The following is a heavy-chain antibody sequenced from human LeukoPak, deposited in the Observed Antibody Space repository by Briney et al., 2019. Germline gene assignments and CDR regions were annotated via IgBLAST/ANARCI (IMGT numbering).Heavy chain of an antibody. CDR3: ASPHCSSTSCYPVRGAFDI. J-gene: IGHJ3*02. CDR2: IIPIFDTA. V-gene: IGHV1-69*13. CDR1: GGTFTSYA. D-gene: IGHD2-2*01. Sequence: GSSVKVSYKASGGTFTSYAISWVRQAPGQGLEWMGGIIPIFDTANYAPKFKGRVTITAAASTSTAYMEQSTLRYEDTAVYYCASPHCSSTSCYPVRGAFDIWGQGTMVTVSS.